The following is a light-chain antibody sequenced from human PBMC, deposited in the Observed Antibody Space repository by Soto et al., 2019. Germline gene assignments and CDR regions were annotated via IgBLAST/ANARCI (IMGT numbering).Light chain of an antibody. Sequence: EIVMTQSPATLSVSPGERATLSCWASQRISNMLAWYQQKPGQAPRLLIYGASTRATGIPARFSGSGSGTEFTLTISSLQSEDFAVYYCQQYNDWRTFGQGTKLEIK. CDR1: QRISNM. J-gene: IGKJ2*01. CDR3: QQYNDWRT. CDR2: GAS. V-gene: IGKV3-15*01.